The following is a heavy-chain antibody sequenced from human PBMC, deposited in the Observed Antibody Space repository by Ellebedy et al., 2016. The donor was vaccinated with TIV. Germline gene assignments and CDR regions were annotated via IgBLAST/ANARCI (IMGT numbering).Heavy chain of an antibody. Sequence: SETLSLXXFVAGGSISTYYWHWIRQPPGKGLEWVGYTHYSGATSYNPSLNSRVTLSLDTSKNQLSLRLSSVTAADTAVYYCARRGAVAGLPWLDPWGQGNQVTVSS. V-gene: IGHV4-59*01. CDR2: THYSGAT. D-gene: IGHD6-19*01. CDR1: GGSISTYY. J-gene: IGHJ5*02. CDR3: ARRGAVAGLPWLDP.